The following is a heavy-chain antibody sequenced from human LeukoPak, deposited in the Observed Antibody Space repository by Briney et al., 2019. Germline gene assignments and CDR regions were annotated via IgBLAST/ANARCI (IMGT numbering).Heavy chain of an antibody. CDR1: GFTFSSYS. CDR2: ISSSSSTI. J-gene: IGHJ4*02. CDR3: AREGKTYYYDSGTYYFDY. Sequence: PGGSLRLSCAASGFTFSSYSMNWVRQAPGKGLEWVSYISSSSSTIYYADSVKGRFTISRDNAKNSLYLQMNSLRAEDTAVYYCAREGKTYYYDSGTYYFDYWGQGTLVTVSS. D-gene: IGHD3-22*01. V-gene: IGHV3-48*01.